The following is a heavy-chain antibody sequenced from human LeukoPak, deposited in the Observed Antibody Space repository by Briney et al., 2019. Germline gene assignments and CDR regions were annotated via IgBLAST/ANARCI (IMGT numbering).Heavy chain of an antibody. J-gene: IGHJ6*04. CDR1: GFTFSDYE. CDR2: ISSSASII. V-gene: IGHV3-48*03. CDR3: AELGITMIGGV. D-gene: IGHD3-10*02. Sequence: GGSLRLSCATSGFTFSDYEMNWVRQAPGKGLEWVSYISSSASIIYYSDSVKGRFTISRDNAKNSLYLQMNSLRAEDTAVYYCAELGITMIGGVWGKGTTVTISS.